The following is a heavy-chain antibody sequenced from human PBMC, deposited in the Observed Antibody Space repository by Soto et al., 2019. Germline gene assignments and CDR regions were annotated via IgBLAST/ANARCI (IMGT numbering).Heavy chain of an antibody. Sequence: QVQLVQSGAEVKKPGASVNVSCTGSGYTFRSYDIHWVRQATGQGLEWMGWVNPNTGNTGYAQKFQGRVTMTRDMSKSSAYMEVNSLTSEDTAIYYCARAYGAGSFDFWGQGTLVSVSS. CDR1: GYTFRSYD. CDR3: ARAYGAGSFDF. D-gene: IGHD3-10*01. CDR2: VNPNTGNT. V-gene: IGHV1-8*01. J-gene: IGHJ5*01.